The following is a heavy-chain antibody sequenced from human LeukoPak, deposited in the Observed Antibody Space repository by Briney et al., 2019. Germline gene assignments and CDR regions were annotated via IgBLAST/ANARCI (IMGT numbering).Heavy chain of an antibody. CDR1: GFTFSSYG. V-gene: IGHV3-30*02. J-gene: IGHJ3*02. D-gene: IGHD3-3*01. CDR3: AKDELLEVTETPFGSFDI. Sequence: PGGSLRLSCAASGFTFSSYGMHWVGQAPGKGLEGVAFIRYGGSNKYYADSVKGRFTISRDNSKNSLYLQMNSLRAEDTAVYYCAKDELLEVTETPFGSFDIWGQGTMVTVSS. CDR2: IRYGGSNK.